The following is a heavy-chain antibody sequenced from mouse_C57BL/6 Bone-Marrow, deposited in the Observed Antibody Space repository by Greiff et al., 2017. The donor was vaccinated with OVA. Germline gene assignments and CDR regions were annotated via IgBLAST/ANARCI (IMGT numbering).Heavy chain of an antibody. D-gene: IGHD2-10*02. V-gene: IGHV15-2*01. CDR1: DSEVFPIAY. CDR3: ARGEFGNFFGY. J-gene: IGHJ2*01. Sequence: VQLQQSGYELRSPGSSVKLSCKDFDSEVFPIAYMSWVRQKPGHGFEWIGGILPSIGRTIYGEKFEDKATLDADTLSNTAYLELNSLTSEDSAIYYCARGEFGNFFGYWGQGTTLTVSS. CDR2: ILPSIGRT.